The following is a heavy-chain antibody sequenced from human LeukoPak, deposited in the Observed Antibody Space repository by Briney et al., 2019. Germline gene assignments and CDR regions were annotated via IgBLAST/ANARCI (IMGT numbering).Heavy chain of an antibody. Sequence: GALRLSCAASGFTFSSYAMSWVRQAPGKGLEWVASINEDGSGKHYVDSVKGRFTISRDNAQKSVYLEMNSLRAEDTAVYYCARAVTSTEGYWGQGTLVTVSS. D-gene: IGHD4-17*01. CDR1: GFTFSSYA. J-gene: IGHJ4*02. V-gene: IGHV3-7*03. CDR3: ARAVTSTEGY. CDR2: INEDGSGK.